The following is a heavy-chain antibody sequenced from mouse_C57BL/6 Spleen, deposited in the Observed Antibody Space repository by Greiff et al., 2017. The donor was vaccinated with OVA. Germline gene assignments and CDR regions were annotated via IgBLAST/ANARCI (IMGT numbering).Heavy chain of an antibody. J-gene: IGHJ3*01. CDR1: GFTFSSYG. D-gene: IGHD4-1*01. V-gene: IGHV5-6*01. Sequence: EVKVVESGGDLVKPGGSLKLSCAASGFTFSSYGMSWVRQTPDKRLEWVATISSGGSYTYYPDSVKGRFTISRDNAKNTLYLQMSSLKSEDTAMYYCAREVTLGRCFAYWGQGTLVTVSA. CDR3: AREVTLGRCFAY. CDR2: ISSGGSYT.